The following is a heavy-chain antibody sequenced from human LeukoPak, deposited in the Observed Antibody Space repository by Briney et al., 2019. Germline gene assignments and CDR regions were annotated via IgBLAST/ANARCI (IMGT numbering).Heavy chain of an antibody. CDR1: GGTFSSYA. CDR2: MNPNSGNT. Sequence: ASVKVSCKASGGTFSSYAISWVRQAPGQGLEWMGWMNPNSGNTGYAQKFQGRVTITRNTSISTAYMELSSLRSEDTAVYYCARGRGVIPYYYMDVWGKGTTVTVSS. D-gene: IGHD3-10*01. CDR3: ARGRGVIPYYYMDV. V-gene: IGHV1-8*03. J-gene: IGHJ6*03.